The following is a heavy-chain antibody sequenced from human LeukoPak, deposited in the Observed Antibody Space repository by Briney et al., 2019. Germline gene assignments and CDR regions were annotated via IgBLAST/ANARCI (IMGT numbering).Heavy chain of an antibody. J-gene: IGHJ4*02. CDR1: GFTFSSYS. CDR2: ISSSSSYI. D-gene: IGHD5-18*01. V-gene: IGHV3-21*01. Sequence: GGSLGLSCAASGFTFSSYSMNWVRQAPGKGLEWVSSISSSSSYIYYADSVKGRFTISRDNAKNSLYLQMNSLRAEDTAVYYCARGRGYSYGKDYWGQGTLVTVSS. CDR3: ARGRGYSYGKDY.